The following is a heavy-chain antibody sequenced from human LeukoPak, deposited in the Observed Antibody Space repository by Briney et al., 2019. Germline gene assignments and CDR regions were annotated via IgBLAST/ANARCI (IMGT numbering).Heavy chain of an antibody. CDR2: ISYDGSNK. CDR1: GFTFSSYA. Sequence: PGGSLRLSCAASGFTFSSYAMHWVRQAPGKGLEWVAVISYDGSNKYYADSVKGRFTISRDNSKNTLYLQMNSLRAEDTAVYYCARDTAVAGTGRWFDPWGQGTLVTVSS. J-gene: IGHJ5*02. V-gene: IGHV3-30*04. CDR3: ARDTAVAGTGRWFDP. D-gene: IGHD6-19*01.